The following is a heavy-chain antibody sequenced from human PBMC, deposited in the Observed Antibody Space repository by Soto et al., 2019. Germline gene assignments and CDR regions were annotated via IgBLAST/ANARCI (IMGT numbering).Heavy chain of an antibody. CDR1: GFTFGDYA. J-gene: IGHJ1*01. V-gene: IGHV3-49*03. Sequence: TGGSLRLSCTASGFTFGDYAMSWFRQAPGKGLEWVGFIRSKAYGGTTEYAASVKGRFTISRDDSKSIAYLQMNSLKTEDTAVYYCTRAPTPTYYYDSSGYWSAEYFQHWGQGTLVTVSS. CDR3: TRAPTPTYYYDSSGYWSAEYFQH. D-gene: IGHD3-22*01. CDR2: IRSKAYGGTT.